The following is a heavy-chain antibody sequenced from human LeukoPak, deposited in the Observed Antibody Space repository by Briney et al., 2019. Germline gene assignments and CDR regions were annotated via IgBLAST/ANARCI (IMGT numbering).Heavy chain of an antibody. J-gene: IGHJ3*01. CDR2: IYTTGST. CDR3: ARDSNPGRAFDF. Sequence: PSETLSLTCTVSGGSISSYYWSWIRQPAGKGLEWIGRIYTTGSTNYNPSLKSRVTMSVDTSKNQFSLNLSSVTAADTAVYYCARDSNPGRAFDFWGQGTMVTVSS. D-gene: IGHD3-10*01. V-gene: IGHV4-4*07. CDR1: GGSISSYY.